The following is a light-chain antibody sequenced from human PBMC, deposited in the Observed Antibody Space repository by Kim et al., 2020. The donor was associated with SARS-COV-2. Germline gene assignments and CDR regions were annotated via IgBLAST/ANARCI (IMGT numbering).Light chain of an antibody. CDR1: HSVAIS. Sequence: PGKSATLSFRASHSVAISLAWYQQTPGQPTRLLIYDAASRAAGVPDRFSGSGAGTDFTLTIASLAPEDFAVYYCQQRGSWPPALTFGGGTKVDIK. J-gene: IGKJ4*01. V-gene: IGKV3-11*01. CDR2: DAA. CDR3: QQRGSWPPALT.